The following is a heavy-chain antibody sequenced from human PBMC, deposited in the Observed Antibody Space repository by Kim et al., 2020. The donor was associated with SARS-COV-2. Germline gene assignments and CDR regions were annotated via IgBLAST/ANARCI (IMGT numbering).Heavy chain of an antibody. CDR2: ISSSSSYI. V-gene: IGHV3-21*01. CDR1: GFTFSSYS. CDR3: ARAYSSGCAYFDY. J-gene: IGHJ4*02. D-gene: IGHD6-19*01. Sequence: GGSLRLSCAASGFTFSSYSMNWVRQAPGKGLEWVSSISSSSSYIYYADSVKGRFTISRDNAKNSLYLQMNSLRAEDTAVYYCARAYSSGCAYFDYWGQGTLVTASS.